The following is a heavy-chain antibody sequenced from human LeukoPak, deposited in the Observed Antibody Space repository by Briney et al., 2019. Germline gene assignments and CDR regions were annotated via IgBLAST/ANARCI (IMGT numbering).Heavy chain of an antibody. CDR2: ISQSGDT. CDR1: GYSISSGYD. J-gene: IGHJ1*01. D-gene: IGHD3-3*01. Sequence: PSETLSLTCTVSGYSISSGYDWGWMRQAPGKGLGWLASISQSGDTYNNPSLSVDTSQNQLSLKQASVTAADPAGYYCARDLRVFTIFGVVIYPSSWGQGTLVTVSS. V-gene: IGHV4-38-2*02. CDR3: ARDLRVFTIFGVVIYPSS.